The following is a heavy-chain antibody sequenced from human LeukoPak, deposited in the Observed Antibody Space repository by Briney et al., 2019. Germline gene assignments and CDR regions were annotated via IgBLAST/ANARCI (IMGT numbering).Heavy chain of an antibody. D-gene: IGHD6-6*01. Sequence: ASVKVSCKVSGYTLTELSVHWVRQAPGKGLEWMGGFDPEGGETIHAQKFQGRVTMTEDTSTDTVYMELSSLRSEDTAVYYCATRMGQLVQYNYYGMDVWGQGTTVTVSS. CDR1: GYTLTELS. V-gene: IGHV1-24*01. J-gene: IGHJ6*02. CDR2: FDPEGGET. CDR3: ATRMGQLVQYNYYGMDV.